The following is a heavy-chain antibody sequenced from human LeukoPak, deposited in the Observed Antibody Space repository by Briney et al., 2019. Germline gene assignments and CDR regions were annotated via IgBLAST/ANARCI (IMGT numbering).Heavy chain of an antibody. CDR2: IYDRGST. CDR3: ARSLTGNLDY. CDR1: GGSISSYY. V-gene: IGHV4-59*01. Sequence: PSETLSLTCTVSGGSISSYYWSWIRQPPGKGLEWIGNIYDRGSTDYNPSLKSRVTISVDTSKNQFSLNLSSVTAADTAVYYCARSLTGNLDYWGQGTLVTVSS. D-gene: IGHD3-9*01. J-gene: IGHJ4*02.